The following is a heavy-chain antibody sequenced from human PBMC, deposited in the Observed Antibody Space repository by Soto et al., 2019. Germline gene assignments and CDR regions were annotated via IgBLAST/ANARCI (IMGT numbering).Heavy chain of an antibody. D-gene: IGHD3-16*01. V-gene: IGHV1-8*01. CDR2: MNPNSGNT. J-gene: IGHJ2*01. CDR1: RYTFSSYD. Sequence: QVQLVQSGAEVKKPGASVKVSCKASRYTFSSYDLKWVRQATGQGLEWMGWMNPNSGNTGYAQKFQGRVTMTRNTSISTAYMELSSLRSEDTAVYYCAREITAYWYFDLWGRGTLVTVSS. CDR3: AREITAYWYFDL.